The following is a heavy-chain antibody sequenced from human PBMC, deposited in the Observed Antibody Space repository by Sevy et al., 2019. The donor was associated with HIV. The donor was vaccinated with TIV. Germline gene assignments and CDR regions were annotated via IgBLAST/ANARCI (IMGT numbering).Heavy chain of an antibody. CDR1: GGTFSSYA. CDR3: ARVIAARLDY. J-gene: IGHJ4*02. Sequence: ASVKVSCKASGGTFSSYAISWVRQAPGQGLEWMGGIIPIFGTANYAQKFQGRVTITADKSTSTAYMELSRLRSEDTAVYYCARVIAARLDYWGQGTLVTVSS. CDR2: IIPIFGTA. D-gene: IGHD6-6*01. V-gene: IGHV1-69*06.